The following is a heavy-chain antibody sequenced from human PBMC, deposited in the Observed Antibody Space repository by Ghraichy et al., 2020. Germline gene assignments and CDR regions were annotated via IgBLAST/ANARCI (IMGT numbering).Heavy chain of an antibody. J-gene: IGHJ4*02. CDR1: GFTFSSYW. D-gene: IGHD3-22*01. CDR2: IKQDGSEK. V-gene: IGHV3-7*01. Sequence: GGSLRLSCAASGFTFSSYWMSWVRQAPGKGLEWVANIKQDGSEKYYVDSVKGRFTISRDNAKNSLYLQMNSLRAEDTAVYYCASGISYYYDSSGYNYFDYWGQGTLVTVSS. CDR3: ASGISYYYDSSGYNYFDY.